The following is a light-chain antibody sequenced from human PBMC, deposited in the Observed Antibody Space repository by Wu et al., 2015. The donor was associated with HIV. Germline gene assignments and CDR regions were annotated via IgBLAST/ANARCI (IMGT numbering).Light chain of an antibody. V-gene: IGKV3-15*01. J-gene: IGKJ5*01. CDR2: SAS. CDR3: QQYNNWIT. Sequence: EIVMTQFPATLSVSPGERATLSCRASQNISSSLAWYQQKRGQAPRLLIYSASNRATGVAARFTGSGSVTEFTLTITSMQSEDFAVYYCQQYNNWITFGQGTRLEIK. CDR1: QNISSS.